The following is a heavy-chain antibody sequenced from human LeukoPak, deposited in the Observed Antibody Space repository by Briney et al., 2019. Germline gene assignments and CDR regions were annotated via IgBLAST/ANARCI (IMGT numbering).Heavy chain of an antibody. J-gene: IGHJ4*02. D-gene: IGHD6-13*01. V-gene: IGHV3-48*03. CDR1: GFTLSSYE. CDR3: ARGPYSINWYVDY. Sequence: PGGSLRLSCAASGFTLSSYEMNWVRLAPGKGLEWISYISRTGNSIYYADSVKGRFTISRDSAKNSLYLQMNSLRAEDTAVYYCARGPYSINWYVDYWGQGPLVTVAS. CDR2: ISRTGNSI.